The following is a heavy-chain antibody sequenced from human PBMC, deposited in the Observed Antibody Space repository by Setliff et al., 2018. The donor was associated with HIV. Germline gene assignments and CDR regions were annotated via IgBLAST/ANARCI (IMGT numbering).Heavy chain of an antibody. Sequence: PSETLSLTCTVSGGSISSGSYYWSWIRQPAGKGLEWIGRIYTSGSTNYNPSLKSRVTISVDTSKNQFSLKLSSVTAADTAVYYCAREGDGIDYWGQGILVTVSS. CDR1: GGSISSGSYY. CDR3: AREGDGIDY. J-gene: IGHJ4*02. D-gene: IGHD2-21*02. CDR2: IYTSGST. V-gene: IGHV4-61*02.